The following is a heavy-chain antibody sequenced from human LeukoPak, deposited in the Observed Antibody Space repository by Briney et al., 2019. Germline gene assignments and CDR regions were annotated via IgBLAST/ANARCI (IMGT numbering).Heavy chain of an antibody. CDR1: GFTFSSYW. J-gene: IGHJ5*02. D-gene: IGHD6-6*01. CDR3: ARGPYSSSTGWFDT. V-gene: IGHV3-21*06. CDR2: IFGSSSVV. Sequence: PGGSLRLSCAASGFTFSSYWMHWVRQAPGKGLVWVSSIFGSSSVVHYPLSLKGRFTVSRDNTQNSLYLQMHSLTAEDTAVYYCARGPYSSSTGWFDTWGQGALVTVSS.